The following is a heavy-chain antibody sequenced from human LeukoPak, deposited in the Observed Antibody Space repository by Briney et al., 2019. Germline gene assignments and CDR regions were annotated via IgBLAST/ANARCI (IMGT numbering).Heavy chain of an antibody. D-gene: IGHD4-17*01. V-gene: IGHV3-21*01. CDR2: ISSSSYI. CDR1: GFTFSSYS. CDR3: ARVRPYGAFDY. J-gene: IGHJ4*02. Sequence: GGSLRLSCAASGFTFSSYSMNWVRQAPGKGLEWVSSISSSSYIYYADSVKGRFTISRDNAKNSLYLQMNSLRAEDTAVYYCARVRPYGAFDYWGQGTLVTVSS.